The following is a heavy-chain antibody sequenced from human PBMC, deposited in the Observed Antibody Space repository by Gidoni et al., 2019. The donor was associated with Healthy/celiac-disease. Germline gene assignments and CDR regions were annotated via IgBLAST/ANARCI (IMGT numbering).Heavy chain of an antibody. CDR3: AKDLARSSGNDY. D-gene: IGHD3-10*01. V-gene: IGHV3-9*01. CDR2: ISWNSGSI. CDR1: GFTFDDYA. Sequence: EVQLVESGGGLVQPGRSLRLSCAASGFTFDDYAMHWVRQAPGKGLEWVSGISWNSGSIGYADSVKGRFTISRDNAKNSLYLQMNSLRAEDTALYYCAKDLARSSGNDYWGQGTLVTVSS. J-gene: IGHJ4*02.